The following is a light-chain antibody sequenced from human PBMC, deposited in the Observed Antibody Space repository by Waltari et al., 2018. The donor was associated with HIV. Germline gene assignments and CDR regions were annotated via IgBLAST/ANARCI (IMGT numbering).Light chain of an antibody. Sequence: DIEMTQYPSSLSASVGDRVSITCQASQDISYYLKWYQQKPGKAPKLLIYDASRLQRGVPSRFSGGGSGTDFTFTISSLQPEDIATYYCQQYASMFTFGPGTKVNIK. CDR2: DAS. V-gene: IGKV1-33*01. CDR3: QQYASMFT. J-gene: IGKJ3*01. CDR1: QDISYY.